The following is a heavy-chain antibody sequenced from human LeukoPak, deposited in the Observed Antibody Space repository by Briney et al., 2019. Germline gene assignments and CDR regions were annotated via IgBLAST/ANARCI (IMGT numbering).Heavy chain of an antibody. CDR3: ASYPYTPVVGFLEWFPDDP. V-gene: IGHV4-39*01. CDR2: IYYSGST. CDR1: GGSISSSSYD. Sequence: PSETLSLTCTASGGSISSSSYDWGWIRQPPGKGLEWIGSIYYSGSTYYNPSLKSRVTISVDTSKNQFSLKLSSVTAADTAVYYCASYPYTPVVGFLEWFPDDPWGQGTLVTVSS. D-gene: IGHD3-3*01. J-gene: IGHJ5*02.